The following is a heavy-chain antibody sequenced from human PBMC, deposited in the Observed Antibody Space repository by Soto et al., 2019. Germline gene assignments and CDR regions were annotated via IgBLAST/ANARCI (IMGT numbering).Heavy chain of an antibody. D-gene: IGHD4-4*01. V-gene: IGHV3-48*02. CDR1: GFTFSSYS. J-gene: IGHJ6*02. Sequence: EVQLVESGGGLVQPGGSLRLSCAASGFTFSSYSMNWVRQAPGKGLEWVSYISSSSSTIYYADSVKGRFTISRDNAKNSLYLQMNSLRDEDTAVYYCARDYRGEDYSNGDDYYGMDVWGQGTTVTVSS. CDR2: ISSSSSTI. CDR3: ARDYRGEDYSNGDDYYGMDV.